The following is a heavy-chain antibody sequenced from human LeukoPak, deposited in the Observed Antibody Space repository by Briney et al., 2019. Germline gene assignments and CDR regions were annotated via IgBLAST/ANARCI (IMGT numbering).Heavy chain of an antibody. J-gene: IGHJ4*02. CDR1: GFTLSSYA. CDR2: ISGSGGST. CDR3: AKDHMIVVVITFDY. D-gene: IGHD3-22*01. V-gene: IGHV3-23*01. Sequence: GGSLRLSCAASGFTLSSYAMSWVRQAPGKGLEWVSAISGSGGSTYYADSVKGRFTISRDNSKNTLYLQMNSLRAVDTAVYYCAKDHMIVVVITFDYWGQGTLVTVSS.